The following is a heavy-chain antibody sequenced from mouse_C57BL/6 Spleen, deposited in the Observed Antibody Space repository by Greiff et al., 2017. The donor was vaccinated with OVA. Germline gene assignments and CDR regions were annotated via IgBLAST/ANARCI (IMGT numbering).Heavy chain of an antibody. CDR2: IDPSASYT. D-gene: IGHD2-5*01. Sequence: VQLQQPGAELVKPGASVKLSCKASGYTFTSYWMQWVKQRPGQGLEWIGEIDPSASYTNYNQKFKGKATLTVDTSSSTAYMQLSSLTSEDSAVYYCARCYSNYTEIDYWGQGTTLTVSS. CDR1: GYTFTSYW. V-gene: IGHV1-50*01. J-gene: IGHJ2*01. CDR3: ARCYSNYTEIDY.